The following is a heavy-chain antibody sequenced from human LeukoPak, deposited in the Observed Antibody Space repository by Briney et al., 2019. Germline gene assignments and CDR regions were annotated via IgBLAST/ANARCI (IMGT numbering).Heavy chain of an antibody. Sequence: TSETLSLTCSVYCGSFRGYYWSWIRQPPGKGVDWMGEINHSGSTNYNPCLKSRVTISVDTSKNQFSLKLSSVTAADTAVYYCARGGVGAAAGTWFDPWGQGTLVTVSS. CDR1: CGSFRGYY. V-gene: IGHV4-34*01. CDR2: INHSGST. J-gene: IGHJ5*02. CDR3: ARGGVGAAAGTWFDP. D-gene: IGHD6-13*01.